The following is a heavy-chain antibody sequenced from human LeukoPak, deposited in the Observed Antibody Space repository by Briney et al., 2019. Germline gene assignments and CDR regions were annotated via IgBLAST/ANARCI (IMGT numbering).Heavy chain of an antibody. J-gene: IGHJ4*02. D-gene: IGHD2-2*01. V-gene: IGHV1-24*01. CDR3: ATEGFGYCSSTSCYDYFDY. Sequence: ASVKVSCKVSGYTLTELSMHWVRQAPGKGLEWMGGFDPEDGETIYAQKFQGRVTMTEDTSTDTAYMELSSLRSEDTAVYYCATEGFGYCSSTSCYDYFDYWGQGTLVTVSS. CDR2: FDPEDGET. CDR1: GYTLTELS.